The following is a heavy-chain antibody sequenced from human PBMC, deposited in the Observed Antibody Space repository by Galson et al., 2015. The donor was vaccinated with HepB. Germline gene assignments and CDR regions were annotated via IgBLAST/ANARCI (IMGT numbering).Heavy chain of an antibody. CDR1: GGTFSSYA. CDR2: IIPIFGTA. J-gene: IGHJ4*02. Sequence: SVKVSCKASGGTFSSYAISWVRQAPGQGLEWMGGIIPIFGTANYAQKFQGRVTITADESTSTAYMELSSLRSEDTAVYYCWALPYYYDSSGYSDYWGQGTLVTVSS. D-gene: IGHD3-22*01. CDR3: WALPYYYDSSGYSDY. V-gene: IGHV1-69*13.